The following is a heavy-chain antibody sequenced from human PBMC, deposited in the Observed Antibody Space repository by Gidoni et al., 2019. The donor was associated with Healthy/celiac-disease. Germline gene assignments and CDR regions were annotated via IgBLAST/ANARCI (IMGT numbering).Heavy chain of an antibody. J-gene: IGHJ3*02. CDR1: GYTFTSYG. V-gene: IGHV1-18*01. CDR2: ISAYNSNT. Sequence: QVQLVQSGAEVKKPGASVKVSSKASGYTFTSYGISWVRQAPGQGLEWMGWISAYNSNTNYAQKLQGRVTMTTDTSTSTAYMELRSLRSDDTAVYYCARAMEDIVVVVAATSAFDIWGQGTMVTVSS. D-gene: IGHD2-15*01. CDR3: ARAMEDIVVVVAATSAFDI.